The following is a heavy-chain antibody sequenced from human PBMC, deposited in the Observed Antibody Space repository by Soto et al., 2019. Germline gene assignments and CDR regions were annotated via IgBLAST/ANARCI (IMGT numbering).Heavy chain of an antibody. CDR2: IYYSGST. D-gene: IGHD6-13*01. Sequence: NPSETLSLTCTVSGGSISNSYWSWIRQPPGKGLEWIGYIYYSGSTYYNPSLKSRITMSVDTSKNQFSLQMSSVTAADTAVYYCARAFRGEYTSNWSSERFDPWGQGTLVTVSS. CDR3: ARAFRGEYTSNWSSERFDP. V-gene: IGHV4-59*01. CDR1: GGSISNSY. J-gene: IGHJ5*02.